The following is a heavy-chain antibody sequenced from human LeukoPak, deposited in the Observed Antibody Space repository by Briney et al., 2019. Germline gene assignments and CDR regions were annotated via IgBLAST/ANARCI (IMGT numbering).Heavy chain of an antibody. CDR1: GFTVSSYA. CDR3: ARGPYSSGWYYFDY. CDR2: ISYDGSNK. V-gene: IGHV3-30*04. D-gene: IGHD6-19*01. Sequence: GGCLRLSCAASGFTVSSYAMRWVRQAPGKGLGWVAVISYDGSNKYYADSVKGRFTISRDNSKNTLYLQMNSLRAEDTAVYYCARGPYSSGWYYFDYWGQGTLVTVSS. J-gene: IGHJ4*02.